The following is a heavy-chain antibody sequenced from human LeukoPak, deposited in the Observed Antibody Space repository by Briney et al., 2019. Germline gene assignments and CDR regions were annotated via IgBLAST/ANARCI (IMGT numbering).Heavy chain of an antibody. Sequence: SETLSLTCAVYGGSFSGYYWSWIRQPPGKGLEWIGEINHSGSTNYNPSLKSRVTISVDTSKNQFSLKLSSVTAADTAVYYCARGRSIAAPRDWFDPWGQGTLVTVPS. J-gene: IGHJ5*02. V-gene: IGHV4-34*01. D-gene: IGHD6-13*01. CDR2: INHSGST. CDR1: GGSFSGYY. CDR3: ARGRSIAAPRDWFDP.